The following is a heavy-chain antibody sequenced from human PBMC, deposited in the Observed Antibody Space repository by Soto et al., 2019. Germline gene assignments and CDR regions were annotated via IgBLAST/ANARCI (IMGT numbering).Heavy chain of an antibody. Sequence: QVQLVQSWAEVKKPGSSVKVSCKASGGTFSSYAISWVRQAPGQGLEWMGGIIPIFGTANYAQKFQGRVTITADESTSTAYMELISLRSEDTAVYDCRGSIVGAPWADYWGQGTLVTVSS. D-gene: IGHD1-26*01. CDR3: RGSIVGAPWADY. J-gene: IGHJ4*02. CDR2: IIPIFGTA. V-gene: IGHV1-69*01. CDR1: GGTFSSYA.